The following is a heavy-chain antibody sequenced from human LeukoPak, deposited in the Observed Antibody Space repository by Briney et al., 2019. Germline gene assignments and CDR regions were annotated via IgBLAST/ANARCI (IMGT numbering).Heavy chain of an antibody. D-gene: IGHD3-9*01. J-gene: IGHJ4*02. CDR3: ASRNDILTGYVFDF. Sequence: SETLSLTCTVSGGSVSSSIYYWGWIRQPPGKGLEWIGSIYYSGSTSYNPSLKSRVAISVDTSKNQFSLKLTSVTAADTAVYYCASRNDILTGYVFDFWGQGTLVTVSS. CDR2: IYYSGST. CDR1: GGSVSSSIYY. V-gene: IGHV4-39*01.